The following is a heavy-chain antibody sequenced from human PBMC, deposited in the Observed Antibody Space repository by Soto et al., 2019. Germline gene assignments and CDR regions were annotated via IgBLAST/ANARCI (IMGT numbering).Heavy chain of an antibody. D-gene: IGHD2-15*01. J-gene: IGHJ5*02. CDR2: ISSSGSTI. V-gene: IGHV3-48*03. CDR1: GFTFSSYE. Sequence: GGSLRLSCAASGFTFSSYEMNWVRQAPGKGLEWVSYISSSGSTIYYADSVKDRFTISRDNAKNSLYLQMNSLRAEDTAVYYCARVAVPGCSGGSCLNWCDPWLQGTLVTVSS. CDR3: ARVAVPGCSGGSCLNWCDP.